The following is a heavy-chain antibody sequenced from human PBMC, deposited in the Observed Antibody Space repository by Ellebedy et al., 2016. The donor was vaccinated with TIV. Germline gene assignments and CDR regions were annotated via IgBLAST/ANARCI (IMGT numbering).Heavy chain of an antibody. V-gene: IGHV1-2*02. Sequence: AASVKVSCKASGYTFTGYYMHWVRQAPGQGLEWMGWINPNSGGTNYAQKFQGRVTMTRDTSISTAYMELSRLRSDDTAVYYCARNWNDVYYYYYGMDVWGQGTTVTVSS. CDR3: ARNWNDVYYYYYGMDV. D-gene: IGHD1-1*01. CDR2: INPNSGGT. J-gene: IGHJ6*02. CDR1: GYTFTGYY.